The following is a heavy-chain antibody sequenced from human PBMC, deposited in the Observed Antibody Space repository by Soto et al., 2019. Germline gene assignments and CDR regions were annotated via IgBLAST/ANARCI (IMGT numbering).Heavy chain of an antibody. V-gene: IGHV3-48*03. CDR3: ARVYDDYLIDAFDI. CDR2: IGRRGSPI. CDR1: EFTLSSYE. J-gene: IGHJ3*02. Sequence: EVQLVESGGGLVQPGGSLRLSCAAFEFTLSSYEMDWVRQAPGKGLEWVSHIGRRGSPIYYADSVKGRFTISRDNAKNSVFLQMNSLRPEDTAVYYCARVYDDYLIDAFDIWGQGTMVSVSS. D-gene: IGHD4-17*01.